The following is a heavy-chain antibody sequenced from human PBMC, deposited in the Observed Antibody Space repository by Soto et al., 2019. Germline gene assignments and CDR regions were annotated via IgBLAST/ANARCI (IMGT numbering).Heavy chain of an antibody. CDR3: AKTFSNSWFLDI. CDR2: LRNDGTST. D-gene: IGHD6-13*01. V-gene: IGHV3-23*01. Sequence: GGSLRLSCATSGFLFSNYSMTSVRPAPGQGLEWVSTLRNDGTSTYYADSVKGRFTISRDNSKNTLYLQMNSLRAEDTAIYYCAKTFSNSWFLDIWGQGTMVTVSS. CDR1: GFLFSNYS. J-gene: IGHJ3*02.